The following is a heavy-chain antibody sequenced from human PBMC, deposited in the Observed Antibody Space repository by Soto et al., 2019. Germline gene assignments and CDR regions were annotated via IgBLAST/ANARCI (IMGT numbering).Heavy chain of an antibody. CDR1: GGSISDDSY. D-gene: IGHD2-2*01. CDR3: ARDEYQLLSSVSWSDS. V-gene: IGHV4-30-4*01. CDR2: IYHTGNT. J-gene: IGHJ5*01. Sequence: KPSETLSLTCTVSGGSISDDSYWSWIRQTPGKGLEWIGYIYHTGNTYYNPSLRSRVSISVDKSKSQFSLKLISVTAADTAVYFCARDEYQLLSSVSWSDSWGQGTLVTVSS.